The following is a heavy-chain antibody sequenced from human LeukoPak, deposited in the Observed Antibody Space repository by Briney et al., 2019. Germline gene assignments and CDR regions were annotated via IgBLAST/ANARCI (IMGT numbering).Heavy chain of an antibody. CDR2: INPNSGDT. CDR3: ARGVRLNQRFDS. J-gene: IGHJ5*01. Sequence: ASVKVSCKASGYTFTGYYMHWVRQAPGQGLEWMGWINPNSGDTKYPQRFQGRVTMTRDTSISTAYMELSRLRSDDTAVYYCARGVRLNQRFDSWGQGTLVTVSS. D-gene: IGHD2-2*01. CDR1: GYTFTGYY. V-gene: IGHV1-2*02.